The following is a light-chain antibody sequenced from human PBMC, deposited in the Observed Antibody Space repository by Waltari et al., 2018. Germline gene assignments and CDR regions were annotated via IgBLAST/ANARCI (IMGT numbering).Light chain of an antibody. CDR1: QDIGSY. J-gene: IGKJ2*01. Sequence: DIQMTQSPLSLSLSVGERVAINCRPSQDIGSYLNWYQQKTGKAPKLLVYAASTVESGGPSRFIGGGSGTDFTLTITSLQPEDIATYYCQQRYNTPYTFGQGTKVEI. CDR2: AAS. V-gene: IGKV1-39*01. CDR3: QQRYNTPYT.